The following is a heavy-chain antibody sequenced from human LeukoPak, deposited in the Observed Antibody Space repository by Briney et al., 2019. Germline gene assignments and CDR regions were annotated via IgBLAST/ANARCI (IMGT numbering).Heavy chain of an antibody. CDR2: IYYSGST. CDR1: GFTFSSYA. Sequence: LRLSCAASGFTFSSYAMSWVRQAPGKGLEWIGYIYYSGSTYYNPSLKSRVTISVDTSKNQFSLKLSSVTAADTAVYYCARGNDYDILTGYPGTQFDYWGQGTLVTVSS. V-gene: IGHV4-31*02. J-gene: IGHJ4*02. CDR3: ARGNDYDILTGYPGTQFDY. D-gene: IGHD3-9*01.